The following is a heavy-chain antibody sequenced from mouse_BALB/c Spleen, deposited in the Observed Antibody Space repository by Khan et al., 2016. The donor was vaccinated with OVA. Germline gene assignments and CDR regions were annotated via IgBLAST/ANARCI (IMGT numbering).Heavy chain of an antibody. CDR1: GYTFTNYG. Sequence: QIQLVQSGPELKKPGETVKISCKASGYTFTNYGTNWVKQASGKGLKWMGWINNYTGEPTYADDFKGRFAFSLESSASTAYLQINNLKNEDTATYFCTSGGYWYFDDWGAGTTVTVSS. D-gene: IGHD1-1*02. J-gene: IGHJ1*01. CDR3: TSGGYWYFDD. V-gene: IGHV9-3-1*01. CDR2: INNYTGEP.